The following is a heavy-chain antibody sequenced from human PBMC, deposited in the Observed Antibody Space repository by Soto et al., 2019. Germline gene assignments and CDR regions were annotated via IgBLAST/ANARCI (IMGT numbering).Heavy chain of an antibody. CDR2: ISGSGSST. Sequence: GGSLRLSCAASGFTFSSYAMSWVRQAPGKGLEWVSAISGSGSSTYYADSVKGRFTISRDNAKNTLYLQMNSLRAEDADVYACAKDVGGGLPTDAFDIWGQGTMVTVSS. CDR1: GFTFSSYA. CDR3: AKDVGGGLPTDAFDI. D-gene: IGHD3-16*01. J-gene: IGHJ3*02. V-gene: IGHV3-23*01.